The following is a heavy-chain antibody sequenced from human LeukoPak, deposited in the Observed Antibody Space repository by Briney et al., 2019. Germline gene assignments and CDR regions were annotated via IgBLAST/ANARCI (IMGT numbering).Heavy chain of an antibody. Sequence: GESLKISCKGSGYSFTSYWIGWVRQLPGKGLEWMGIIYPGDSDTRYSPSFQGQVTISADKSISTACLQWSSLKASDTAMYYCARRFPTRDYYYYYMDVWGKGTTVTVSS. V-gene: IGHV5-51*01. CDR2: IYPGDSDT. J-gene: IGHJ6*03. CDR3: ARRFPTRDYYYYYMDV. CDR1: GYSFTSYW.